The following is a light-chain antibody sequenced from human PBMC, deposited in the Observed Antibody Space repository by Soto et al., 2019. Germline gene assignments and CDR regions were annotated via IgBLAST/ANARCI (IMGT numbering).Light chain of an antibody. CDR1: SSDVGNFNL. V-gene: IGLV2-23*02. Sequence: HSALTQPASVSGSPGQSITIACAGTSSDVGNFNLVSWYQHHPGKAPKLMIFEVSKRPSGVSNRYSGSKSGNTASLTISGLQAEDEADYYCCSYAGNKIHYVFGTGTKVTVL. CDR3: CSYAGNKIHYV. J-gene: IGLJ1*01. CDR2: EVS.